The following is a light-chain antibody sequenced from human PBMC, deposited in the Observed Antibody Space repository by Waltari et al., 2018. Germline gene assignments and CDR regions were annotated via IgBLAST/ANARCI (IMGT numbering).Light chain of an antibody. CDR2: AAS. Sequence: DIQMTQSPSSLSASVGDRVTITCRASQGISKSLAWYQQKPGKAPKLLLYAASRLESGVPSRFSGSGSGTDFTLTISSLEPEDFAVYYCQQRSNWLMYTFGQGTKLEIK. CDR1: QGISKS. J-gene: IGKJ2*01. CDR3: QQRSNWLMYT. V-gene: IGKV1-NL1*01.